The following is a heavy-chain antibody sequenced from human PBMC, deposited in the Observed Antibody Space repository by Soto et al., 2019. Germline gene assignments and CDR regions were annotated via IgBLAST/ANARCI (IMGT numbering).Heavy chain of an antibody. CDR1: EDTFRNYA. CDR3: ASTKYDSSAYDYWYLGL. D-gene: IGHD3-22*01. J-gene: IGHJ2*01. Sequence: QVELVQSGAEVKKPGSSVKVSCQASEDTFRNYAISWVRQAPVQGLEWMGGIIPIFGTANYAQKFQGRVTITADTSANTVYLELSSLRSDYTAVYYCASTKYDSSAYDYWYLGLWGRGTLVTVSS. V-gene: IGHV1-69*06. CDR2: IIPIFGTA.